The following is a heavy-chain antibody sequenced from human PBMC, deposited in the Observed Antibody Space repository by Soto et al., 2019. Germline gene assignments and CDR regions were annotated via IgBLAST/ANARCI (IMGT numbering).Heavy chain of an antibody. CDR3: ARWWSASRQGFDP. CDR2: IYYSGST. Sequence: QVQLQESGPGLVKPSQILSVTCTVSGGSISSGDYYWSWIRRHPGKGLEWIGYIYYSGSTYYNPSLKSRITISVDTSKNQFSLKLSSVTAADTAVYYCARWWSASRQGFDPWGQGTLVTVSS. D-gene: IGHD3-3*01. CDR1: GGSISSGDYY. V-gene: IGHV4-31*03. J-gene: IGHJ5*02.